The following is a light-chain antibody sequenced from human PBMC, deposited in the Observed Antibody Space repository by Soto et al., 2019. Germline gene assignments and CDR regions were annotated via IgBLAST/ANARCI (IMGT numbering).Light chain of an antibody. Sequence: EIVLTQSPGTLSLSPGERATLSCRASQSVSSSYLAWYQQKPGQAPRLLIYDASSRATGLPDRFSGSGSGTDFTLTISRLDPEDFAVDYCQQYGSSPQTFGQGTKVEIK. J-gene: IGKJ1*01. CDR3: QQYGSSPQT. V-gene: IGKV3-20*01. CDR2: DAS. CDR1: QSVSSSY.